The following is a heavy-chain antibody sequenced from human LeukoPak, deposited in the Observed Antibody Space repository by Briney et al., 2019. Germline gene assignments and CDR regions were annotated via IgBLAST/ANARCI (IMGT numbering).Heavy chain of an antibody. CDR1: GFTFSSYS. D-gene: IGHD3-3*01. CDR3: AITIFGVVEPIPYY. V-gene: IGHV3-21*01. J-gene: IGHJ4*02. Sequence: GXXRLSCAASGFTFSSYSMNWVRQAPAKGLEWVSSISSSSSYIYYADSLKGRFTISRDNAKNSLYLQMNSLRAEDTAVYYCAITIFGVVEPIPYYWGQGTLVTVSS. CDR2: ISSSSSYI.